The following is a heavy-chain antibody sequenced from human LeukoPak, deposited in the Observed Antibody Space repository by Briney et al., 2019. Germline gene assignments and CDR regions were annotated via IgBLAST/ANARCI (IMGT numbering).Heavy chain of an antibody. D-gene: IGHD5-18*01. CDR2: MQSTGNS. Sequence: PSETLSLTCTVSGGSISTYHWNWIRKSPEKGLEWIGYMQSTGNSNYHPSLKSRVTMSVDMSRNQIVLNLSSVTAADTAVYFCARDKQHSYGRYFDHWGQGTLVTVSS. CDR3: ARDKQHSYGRYFDH. CDR1: GGSISTYH. V-gene: IGHV4-59*01. J-gene: IGHJ4*02.